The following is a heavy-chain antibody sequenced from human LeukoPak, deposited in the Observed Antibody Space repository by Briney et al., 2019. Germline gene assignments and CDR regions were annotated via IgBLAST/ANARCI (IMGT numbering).Heavy chain of an antibody. D-gene: IGHD6-13*01. Sequence: PSETLSLTCTVSGVSISSYYRSWIRQPAGKGLEWIGRIYTSGSTNYNPSLKSRVTMSVDTSKNQFSLKLSSVTAADTAVYYCARAGNPYTGYSSSWYYYYYMDVWGKGTTVTVSS. CDR1: GVSISSYY. CDR2: IYTSGST. J-gene: IGHJ6*03. CDR3: ARAGNPYTGYSSSWYYYYYMDV. V-gene: IGHV4-4*07.